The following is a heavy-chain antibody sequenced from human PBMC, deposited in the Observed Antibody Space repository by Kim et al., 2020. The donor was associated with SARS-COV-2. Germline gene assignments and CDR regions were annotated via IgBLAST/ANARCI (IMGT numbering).Heavy chain of an antibody. Sequence: TTTSTPSLKSRVTISVDTSKNQLSRKLSSVTAANTAVYYCARGGPGGGDYWGQGTLVTVSS. J-gene: IGHJ4*02. CDR2: TT. CDR3: ARGGPGGGDY. D-gene: IGHD3-16*01. V-gene: IGHV4-59*09.